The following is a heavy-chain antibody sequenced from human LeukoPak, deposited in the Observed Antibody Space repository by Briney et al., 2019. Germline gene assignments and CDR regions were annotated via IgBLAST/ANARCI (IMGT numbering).Heavy chain of an antibody. Sequence: PGGSLRLSCAASGFTFSNYAMTWVRQAPGKGLEWVSGISGSGDTTYYADSVKGRFTISRDNAKNSLYLQMNSLRAEDTAVYYCAREHSGYDFPGRDYYYMDVWGKGTTVTVSS. CDR3: AREHSGYDFPGRDYYYMDV. J-gene: IGHJ6*03. CDR2: ISGSGDTT. D-gene: IGHD5-12*01. CDR1: GFTFSNYA. V-gene: IGHV3-23*01.